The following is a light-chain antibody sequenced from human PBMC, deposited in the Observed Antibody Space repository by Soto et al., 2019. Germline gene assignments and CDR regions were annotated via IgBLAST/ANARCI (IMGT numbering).Light chain of an antibody. CDR3: ASWDDSLDVVV. CDR1: TSNIGSDT. V-gene: IGLV1-44*01. J-gene: IGLJ2*01. Sequence: QSVLTQPPSASGTPGQRVTISCSGSTSNIGSDTVNWYQQLPGTAPKLLIYRNTQRPSGVPDRFSGSTSGASASLAISGLQYEDEADYYCASWDDSLDVVVFGGGTQLTVL. CDR2: RNT.